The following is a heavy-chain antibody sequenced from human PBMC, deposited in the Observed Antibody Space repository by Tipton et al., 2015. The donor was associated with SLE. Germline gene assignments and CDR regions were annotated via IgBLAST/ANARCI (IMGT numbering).Heavy chain of an antibody. CDR2: IYYSGST. J-gene: IGHJ5*02. D-gene: IGHD3-10*01. CDR3: ARHVTYYGSGRVWFDP. Sequence: TLSLTCTVSGGSISSYYWSWIRQPPGKGLEWIGYIYYSGSTNYNPSLKSRVTKSVDTSKNQFSLKLSSVTAADTAVYYCARHVTYYGSGRVWFDPWGQGTLVTVSS. CDR1: GGSISSYY. V-gene: IGHV4-59*08.